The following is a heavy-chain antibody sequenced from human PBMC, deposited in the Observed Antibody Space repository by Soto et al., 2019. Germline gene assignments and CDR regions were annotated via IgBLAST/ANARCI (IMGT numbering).Heavy chain of an antibody. V-gene: IGHV2-5*01. D-gene: IGHD2-15*01. CDR1: VFSVRTSGVG. Sequence: ASGPTLVHPTQTFTLIYTFSVFSVRTSGVGVGWIRQPPGKTLKALELTYWNDDKPYSPSLNSRLTITKHTSKNQVDITISNMDPVETATYYCARSTGYCSGGSCYGADYWGQGTLVTVSS. CDR3: ARSTGYCSGGSCYGADY. CDR2: TYWNDDK. J-gene: IGHJ4*02.